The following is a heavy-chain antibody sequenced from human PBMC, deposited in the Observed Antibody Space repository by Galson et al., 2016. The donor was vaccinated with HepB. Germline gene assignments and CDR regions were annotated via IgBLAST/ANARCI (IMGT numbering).Heavy chain of an antibody. CDR1: GASVISDTHY. CDR3: TRAPFSSSSWSDY. V-gene: IGHV4-61*03. Sequence: LSLTCTVSGASVISDTHYWSWMRQPPGKGLEWIGQIYYTGITNYNPSLMSRVTISVDTSKNHFSLNLTSVTAADTAMYYCTRAPFSSSSWSDYWGQGTLVTGSS. J-gene: IGHJ4*02. CDR2: IYYTGIT. D-gene: IGHD6-13*01.